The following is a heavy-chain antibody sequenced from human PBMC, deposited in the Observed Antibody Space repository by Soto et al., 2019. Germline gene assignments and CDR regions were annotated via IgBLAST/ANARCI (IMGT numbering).Heavy chain of an antibody. CDR3: ARVRYGDYGRFDP. CDR1: GFTFSSYW. V-gene: IGHV3-74*01. Sequence: EVQLVESGGGLVQPGGSLTLSYTASGFTFSSYWMHWIRQVPGKGLVWVSRINSDASTTTYADSVKGRFTISRDNAKNTLYLQMNSLRAEDTAVYYCARVRYGDYGRFDPWGQATLVTVSS. D-gene: IGHD4-17*01. CDR2: INSDASTT. J-gene: IGHJ5*02.